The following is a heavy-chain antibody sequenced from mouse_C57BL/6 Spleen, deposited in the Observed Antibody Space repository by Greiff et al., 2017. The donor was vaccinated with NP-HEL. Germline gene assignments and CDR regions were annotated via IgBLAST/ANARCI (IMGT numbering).Heavy chain of an antibody. Sequence: VQLQQSGPELVKPGASVKISCKASGYTFTDYYMNWVKQSHGKSLEWIGDINPNNGGTSYNQKFKGKATLTVDKSSSTAYMELRSLTSEDSAVYYCARGSGYVRDYWGQGTSVTVSS. D-gene: IGHD3-2*02. CDR2: INPNNGGT. CDR1: GYTFTDYY. V-gene: IGHV1-26*01. J-gene: IGHJ4*01. CDR3: ARGSGYVRDY.